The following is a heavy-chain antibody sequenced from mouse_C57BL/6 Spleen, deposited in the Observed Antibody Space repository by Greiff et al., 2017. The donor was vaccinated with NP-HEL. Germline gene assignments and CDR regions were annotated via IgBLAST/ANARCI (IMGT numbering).Heavy chain of an antibody. V-gene: IGHV1-55*01. J-gene: IGHJ4*01. CDR2: IYPGSGST. CDR3: ARGDYYAMDY. CDR1: GYTFTSYW. Sequence: VQLQQPGAELVKPGASVKMSCKASGYTFTSYWIPWVKQRPGQGLEWIGDIYPGSGSTNYNEKFKRKATLTVDTSSSTADMQLSSLTAEDSAGYYCARGDYYAMDYWGQGTAVTVSS.